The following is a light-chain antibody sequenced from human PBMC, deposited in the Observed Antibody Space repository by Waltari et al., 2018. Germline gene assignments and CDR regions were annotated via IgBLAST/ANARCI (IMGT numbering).Light chain of an antibody. CDR1: ISDVGSYNL. Sequence: QSALTQPASVSGSPGQSITISCTGTISDVGSYNLVSWYQQYPGKAPKFMIYEVDTRPSGVSNRVSGSKSGNTASLTISGLQAEDEADYYCCSYAGGAAVVFGGWTRLTVL. V-gene: IGLV2-23*02. CDR3: CSYAGGAAVV. J-gene: IGLJ2*01. CDR2: EVD.